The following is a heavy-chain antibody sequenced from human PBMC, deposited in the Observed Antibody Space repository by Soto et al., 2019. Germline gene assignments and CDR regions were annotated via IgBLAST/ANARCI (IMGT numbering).Heavy chain of an antibody. V-gene: IGHV2-26*01. D-gene: IGHD3-3*01. Sequence: KESGPVLVKPTETLTLTCTVSGFSLSNARMGVSWIRQPPGKALEWLAHIFSNDEKSYSTSLKSRLTISKDTSKSQVVLTMTNMDPVDTATYYCARMSYDFWSGYYGVGYYYGMDVWGQGTTVTVSS. CDR3: ARMSYDFWSGYYGVGYYYGMDV. J-gene: IGHJ6*02. CDR1: GFSLSNARMG. CDR2: IFSNDEK.